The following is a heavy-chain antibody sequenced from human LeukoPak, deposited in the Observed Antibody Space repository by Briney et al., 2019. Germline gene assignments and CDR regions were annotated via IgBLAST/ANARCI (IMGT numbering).Heavy chain of an antibody. CDR3: ARDFSPSRAAAGKFDY. V-gene: IGHV7-4-1*02. CDR1: GYTFTSYA. CDR2: INTNTVNP. J-gene: IGHJ4*02. D-gene: IGHD6-13*01. Sequence: ASVKVSCKASGYTFTSYAMNWVRQAPGQGLEWMGWINTNTVNPTYAQGFTGRFVFSLDTSVSTAYLQISSLKAEDTAVYYCARDFSPSRAAAGKFDYWGQGTLVTVSS.